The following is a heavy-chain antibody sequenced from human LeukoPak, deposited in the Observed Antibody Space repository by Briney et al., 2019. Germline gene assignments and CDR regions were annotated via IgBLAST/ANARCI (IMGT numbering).Heavy chain of an antibody. D-gene: IGHD5-12*01. V-gene: IGHV3-30*18. J-gene: IGHJ4*02. CDR1: GFTFSSYG. Sequence: GGSLRLSCAASGFTFSSYGMHWVRQAPGKGLEWVAVISYDGSNKYYADSVKGRFTISRDNSKNTLYLQMNSLRAEDTAVYYCAKERYDSGYDYDFDYWGQGTLVTVSS. CDR3: AKERYDSGYDYDFDY. CDR2: ISYDGSNK.